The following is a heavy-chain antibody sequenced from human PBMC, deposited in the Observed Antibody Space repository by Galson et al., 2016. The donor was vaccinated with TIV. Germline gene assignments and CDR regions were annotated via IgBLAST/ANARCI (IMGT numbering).Heavy chain of an antibody. J-gene: IGHJ6*02. Sequence: SVKVSCKASGGTFSSFVVTWVRQAPGQGLEWMGGIIPLFGEAHYAQKFQGRVTISADESTSTVYMELRSLRSGDTAVYYCAKCRNTAMDTYYYCYGLDVWGQGTTVTVSS. CDR2: IIPLFGEA. CDR3: AKCRNTAMDTYYYCYGLDV. D-gene: IGHD5-18*01. V-gene: IGHV1-69*13. CDR1: GGTFSSFV.